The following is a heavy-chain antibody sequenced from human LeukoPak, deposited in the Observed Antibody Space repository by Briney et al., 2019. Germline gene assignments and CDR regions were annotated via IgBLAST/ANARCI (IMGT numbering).Heavy chain of an antibody. Sequence: GGSLRLSCAASGFTFSDYYMSWIRQAPGKGLEWVSYIRSSGSTIYYADSVKGRFAISRDNAKNSLYLQMNSLRAEDAAVYYCARVDCSSTSCYEFDYWGQGTLVTVSS. CDR1: GFTFSDYY. D-gene: IGHD2-2*01. V-gene: IGHV3-11*04. J-gene: IGHJ4*02. CDR3: ARVDCSSTSCYEFDY. CDR2: IRSSGSTI.